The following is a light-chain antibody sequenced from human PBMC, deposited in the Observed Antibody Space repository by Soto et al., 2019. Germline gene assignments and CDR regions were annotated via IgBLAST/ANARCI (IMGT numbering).Light chain of an antibody. J-gene: IGKJ5*01. CDR1: QSISSW. CDR2: KAS. V-gene: IGKV1-5*03. CDR3: QQYNNYLIT. Sequence: DIQMTQSPSTLSASVGDRVTITCRASQSISSWLAWYQQKPGKAPKLLIYKASSLDSGVPSRFSGSGSGTEFTLTISSLQPDDFATYYCQQYNNYLITFGQGTRLEIK.